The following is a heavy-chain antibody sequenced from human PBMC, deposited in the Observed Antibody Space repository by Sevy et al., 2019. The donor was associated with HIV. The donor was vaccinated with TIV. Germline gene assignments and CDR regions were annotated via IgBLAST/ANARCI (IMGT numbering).Heavy chain of an antibody. Sequence: GGSLRLSCAASGFTFSGSAMHWVRQASGKGLEWVGRIRSKANSYATAYAASVKGRFTISRDDSKNTAYLQMNSLKTEXTAVYYCTRQGDIVLVPAAIRGAFDIWGQGTMVTVSS. CDR3: TRQGDIVLVPAAIRGAFDI. CDR1: GFTFSGSA. J-gene: IGHJ3*02. D-gene: IGHD2-2*01. V-gene: IGHV3-73*01. CDR2: IRSKANSYAT.